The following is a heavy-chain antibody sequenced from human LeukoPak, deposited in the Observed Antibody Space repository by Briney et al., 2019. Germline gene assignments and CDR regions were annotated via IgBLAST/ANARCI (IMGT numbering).Heavy chain of an antibody. J-gene: IGHJ5*02. CDR3: ARGGGSNWFDP. Sequence: SETLSLTCTVSGGSISSYYWSWIRQPPGKGLEWIGYIYYSGSTNHNPSLKSRVTISVDTSKNQFSLKPSSVTAADTAVYYCARGGGSNWFDPWGQGTLLTVSS. CDR1: GGSISSYY. V-gene: IGHV4-59*01. D-gene: IGHD2-15*01. CDR2: IYYSGST.